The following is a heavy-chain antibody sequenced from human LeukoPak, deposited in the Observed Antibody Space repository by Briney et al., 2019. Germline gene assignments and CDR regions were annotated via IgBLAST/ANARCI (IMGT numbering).Heavy chain of an antibody. CDR1: GFTTRNNY. J-gene: IGHJ4*02. CDR3: ASSGSYSDFGY. CDR2: IYSSGSA. V-gene: IGHV3-53*01. Sequence: GGSLRLSCAASGFTTRNNYMSWVRQAPGKGLEWVSIIYSSGSAYYVDSVKGRFTISRDTSKNMVFLQMNSLRAEDTAVYYCASSGSYSDFGYWGQGTLVTVSS. D-gene: IGHD3-22*01.